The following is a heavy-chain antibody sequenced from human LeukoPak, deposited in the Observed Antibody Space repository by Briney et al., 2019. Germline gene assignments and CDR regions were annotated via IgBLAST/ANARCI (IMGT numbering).Heavy chain of an antibody. CDR3: ARIYGSGSSLDY. CDR1: GFTLSTYA. D-gene: IGHD3-10*01. J-gene: IGHJ4*02. V-gene: IGHV3-11*03. Sequence: GGSLTLSCAASGFTLSTYAMSWIRQAPGKGLEWVSYISSSSSYTNYADSVKGRFTISRDNAKNSLYLQMNSLRAEDTAVYYCARIYGSGSSLDYWGQGTLVTVSS. CDR2: ISSSSSYT.